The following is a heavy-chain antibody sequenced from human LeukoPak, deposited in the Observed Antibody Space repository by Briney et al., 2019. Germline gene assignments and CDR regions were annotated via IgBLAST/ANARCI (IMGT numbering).Heavy chain of an antibody. CDR1: GFNFRGYS. D-gene: IGHD3/OR15-3a*01. CDR2: ISGSGGST. J-gene: IGHJ2*01. CDR3: AKDWTGTKPFDL. V-gene: IGHV3-23*01. Sequence: QTGGSLRLSCVASGFNFRGYSMNWVRQAPGKGLEWVSSISGSGGSTYYADSEKGRFTISRDNSKNTLYLQMNSLRADDTAVYYCAKDWTGTKPFDLWGRGTLVTVSS.